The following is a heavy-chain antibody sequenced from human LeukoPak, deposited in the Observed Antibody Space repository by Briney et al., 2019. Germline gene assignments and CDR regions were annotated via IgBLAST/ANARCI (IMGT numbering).Heavy chain of an antibody. CDR2: ISSSSSYI. CDR1: GFTFSSYS. D-gene: IGHD3-10*01. CDR3: ASLYGSGSYYIYYGMDV. Sequence: EGSLRLPCAASGFTFSSYSMNWVRQAPGKGLEWVSSISSSSSYIYYADSVKGRFTISRDNAKNSLYLQMNSLRAEDTAVYYCASLYGSGSYYIYYGMDVWGQGTTVTVSS. J-gene: IGHJ6*02. V-gene: IGHV3-21*04.